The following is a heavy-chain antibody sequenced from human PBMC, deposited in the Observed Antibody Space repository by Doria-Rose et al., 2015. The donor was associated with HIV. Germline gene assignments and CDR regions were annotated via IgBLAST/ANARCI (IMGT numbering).Heavy chain of an antibody. V-gene: IGHV2-26*01. CDR2: IFSDDEI. J-gene: IGHJ4*02. D-gene: IGHD6-13*01. Sequence: QITLKESGPVLVKPTETLTLTCTVSGVSLSSPGMGVSWIRQPPGKALEWLANIFSDDEISYKTSLKSRLTIPRGTSNSQVVLTMTDMDPVDTATYYCARIKSSRWYHKYYFDFWGQGTLVIVSA. CDR3: ARIKSSRWYHKYYFDF. CDR1: GVSLSSPGMG.